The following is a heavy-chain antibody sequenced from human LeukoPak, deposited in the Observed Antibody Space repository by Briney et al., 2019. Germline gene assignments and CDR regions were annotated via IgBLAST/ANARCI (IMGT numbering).Heavy chain of an antibody. J-gene: IGHJ4*02. CDR2: ISYDGSNK. Sequence: PGGSLRLSCAASGFTFSRYAMHWVRQGPGKGLEWVAAISYDGSNKKYADSVKGRFTIPRDNSKNTLYLQMNSLRAEDTAVYYCARGVRIAVAGNIDYWGQGTLVTVSS. V-gene: IGHV3-30*04. CDR1: GFTFSRYA. D-gene: IGHD6-19*01. CDR3: ARGVRIAVAGNIDY.